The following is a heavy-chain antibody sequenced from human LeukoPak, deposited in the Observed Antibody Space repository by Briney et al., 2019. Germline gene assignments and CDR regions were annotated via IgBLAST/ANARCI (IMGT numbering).Heavy chain of an antibody. D-gene: IGHD3-10*01. V-gene: IGHV1-8*02. CDR3: ARNMVRGDRWFDP. J-gene: IGHJ5*02. Sequence: ASVKVSCKASGGTFSSYAISWVRQATGQGLEWMGWMNPNSGNTGYAQKFQGRVTMTRNTSISTAYMELSSLRSEDTAVYYCARNMVRGDRWFDPWGQGTLVTVSS. CDR1: GGTFSSYA. CDR2: MNPNSGNT.